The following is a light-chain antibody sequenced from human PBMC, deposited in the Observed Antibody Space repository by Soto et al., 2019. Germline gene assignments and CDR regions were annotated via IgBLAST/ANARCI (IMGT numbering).Light chain of an antibody. J-gene: IGLJ1*01. V-gene: IGLV2-18*01. Sequence: QSALTQPPSASGSPGQSVTISCTGTSTDFVSYNRVSWYQQPQCTAPKLIMYEARNRPSGVPDRFSGSKSGNTASLTISGLQAADEADYYCSLYTSENTYVFGTGTKVSVL. CDR2: EAR. CDR3: SLYTSENTYV. CDR1: STDFVSYNR.